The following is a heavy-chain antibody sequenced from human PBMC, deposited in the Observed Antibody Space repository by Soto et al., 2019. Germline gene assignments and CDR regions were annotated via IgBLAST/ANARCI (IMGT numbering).Heavy chain of an antibody. Sequence: PGGALRLSCAASGFTFSSYAMSWVRQAPGKGLECVSTISGGGGSTYYADSVKGRFTISRDNAKNSLYLQMNSLRAEDTAVYYCARPSIAAAESDLDYWGQGTLVTVSS. V-gene: IGHV3-23*01. CDR2: ISGGGGST. CDR3: ARPSIAAAESDLDY. J-gene: IGHJ4*02. D-gene: IGHD6-13*01. CDR1: GFTFSSYA.